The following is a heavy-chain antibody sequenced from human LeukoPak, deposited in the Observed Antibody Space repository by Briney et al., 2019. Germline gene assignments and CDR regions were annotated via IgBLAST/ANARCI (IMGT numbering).Heavy chain of an antibody. CDR1: GGSISSGGYY. CDR2: IYYSGSI. V-gene: IGHV4-31*03. CDR3: ARVRGTYGHFDY. Sequence: SQTLSLTCTVSGGSISSGGYYWSWIRQHPGKGLEWIGYIYYSGSIYYNPSLKSRVTISVDTSKNQFSLKLSSVTAADTAVYYCARVRGTYGHFDYWGQGTLVTVSS. J-gene: IGHJ4*02. D-gene: IGHD3-16*01.